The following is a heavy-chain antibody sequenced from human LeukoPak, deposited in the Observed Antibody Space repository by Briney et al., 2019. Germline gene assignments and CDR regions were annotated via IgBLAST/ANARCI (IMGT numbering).Heavy chain of an antibody. CDR1: GFTFSSYE. D-gene: IGHD3-10*01. Sequence: GGSLRLSCAASGFTFSSYEMNWVRQAPGKGLEWVSYISSSGSTIYYADSVKGRFTISRDNAKNSLYLQMNSLRAEDTAVYYCARESGITMLWGAHTPWGQGILVTVSS. J-gene: IGHJ5*02. CDR3: ARESGITMLWGAHTP. V-gene: IGHV3-48*03. CDR2: ISSSGSTI.